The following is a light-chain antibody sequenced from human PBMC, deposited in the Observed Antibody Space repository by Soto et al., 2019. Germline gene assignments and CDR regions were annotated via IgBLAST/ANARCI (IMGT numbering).Light chain of an antibody. V-gene: IGLV2-14*01. CDR1: SRDVGGYNY. CDR3: SSYTSSSTLVV. J-gene: IGLJ2*01. CDR2: DVS. Sequence: QSALTQPASVSGSPGQSITISCTGTSRDVGGYNYVSWYQQHPGKAPKLMIYDVSNRPSEVSNRFSGSKSGNTASLTISGLQAEDEAGYYCSSYTSSSTLVVFGGGTQLTVL.